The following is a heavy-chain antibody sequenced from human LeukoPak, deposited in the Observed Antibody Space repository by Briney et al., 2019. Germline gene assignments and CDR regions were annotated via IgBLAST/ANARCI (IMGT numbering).Heavy chain of an antibody. Sequence: PGRSLRLSCAASGFTIRSHGMHWVRQAPGKGLDWLAVIWFDGSNKFYAAAVKGRITISRDNSKNTIYLQMNSLRAEDTAVYYCARDRSSSWWDGMDVWGQGTTVTVSS. D-gene: IGHD6-13*01. CDR2: IWFDGSNK. CDR3: ARDRSSSWWDGMDV. J-gene: IGHJ6*02. V-gene: IGHV3-33*01. CDR1: GFTIRSHG.